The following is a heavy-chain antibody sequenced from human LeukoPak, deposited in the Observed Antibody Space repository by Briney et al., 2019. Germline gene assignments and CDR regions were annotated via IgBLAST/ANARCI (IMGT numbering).Heavy chain of an antibody. CDR1: GGTFSSYA. Sequence: ASVKVSCKASGGTFSSYAISWLRQAPGQGLEWMGRINPNSGGTNYAQKFQGRVTMTRDTSISTAYMELSRLKSDDTAVYYCARDGGYYDSSGYYFDYWGQGTLVTVSS. J-gene: IGHJ4*02. CDR2: INPNSGGT. CDR3: ARDGGYYDSSGYYFDY. V-gene: IGHV1-2*06. D-gene: IGHD3-22*01.